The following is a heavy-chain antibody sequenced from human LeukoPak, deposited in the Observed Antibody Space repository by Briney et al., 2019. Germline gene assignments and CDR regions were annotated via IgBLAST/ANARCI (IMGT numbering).Heavy chain of an antibody. J-gene: IGHJ5*02. CDR2: INHSGST. CDR3: ARGNLRFLELLGSCFDP. V-gene: IGHV4-34*01. CDR1: GGSFSGYY. D-gene: IGHD3-3*01. Sequence: SETLSLTCAVYGGSFSGYYWSWIRQPPGKGLEWIGEINHSGSTNYNPSLKSRVTISVDTSKNQFSLKLSSVTAADTAVYYCARGNLRFLELLGSCFDPWGQGTLVTVSS.